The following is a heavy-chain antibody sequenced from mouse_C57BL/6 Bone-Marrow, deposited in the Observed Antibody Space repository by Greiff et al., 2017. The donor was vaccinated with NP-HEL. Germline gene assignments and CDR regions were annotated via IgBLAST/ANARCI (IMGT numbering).Heavy chain of an antibody. V-gene: IGHV1-5*01. D-gene: IGHD3-3*01. CDR2: IYPGNSDT. CDR1: GYTFTSYW. CDR3: TTGLGFAY. Sequence: VQLQQSGTVLARPGASVKMSCKTSGYTFTSYWMHWVKQRPGQGLEWIGAIYPGNSDTSYNQKFKGKAKLTAVTSASTAYMELSSLTNEDSAVYYCTTGLGFAYWGQGTLVTVSA. J-gene: IGHJ3*01.